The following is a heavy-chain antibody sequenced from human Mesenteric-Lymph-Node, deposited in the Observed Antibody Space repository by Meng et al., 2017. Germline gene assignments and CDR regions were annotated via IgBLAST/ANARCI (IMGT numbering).Heavy chain of an antibody. CDR3: ARGGDPSIAGYFDL. CDR1: GASIDTEKYY. D-gene: IGHD6-6*01. J-gene: IGHJ2*01. Sequence: SEPLSLTFSVSGASIDTEKYYWGWVRQSPGKGLAWIGTFHYTGNTDYNPSLKSRVTISVDTSKNQFSLKLSSVTAADTAVYYCARGGDPSIAGYFDLWGRGTLVTVSS. V-gene: IGHV4-39*07. CDR2: FHYTGNT.